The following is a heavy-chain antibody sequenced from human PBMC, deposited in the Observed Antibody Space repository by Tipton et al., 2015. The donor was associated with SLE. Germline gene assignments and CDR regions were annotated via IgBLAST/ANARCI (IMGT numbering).Heavy chain of an antibody. CDR2: ISSNGGST. J-gene: IGHJ5*02. Sequence: SLRLSCAASGFTFSSYAMHWVRQAPGKGLEYVSAISSNGGSTYYADSVKGRFTISRDNSKNTLYLQMNSLRAEDTAVYYCARGGRVVNNWFDPWGQGTLVTVSS. V-gene: IGHV3-64*04. CDR1: GFTFSSYA. D-gene: IGHD3-3*01. CDR3: ARGGRVVNNWFDP.